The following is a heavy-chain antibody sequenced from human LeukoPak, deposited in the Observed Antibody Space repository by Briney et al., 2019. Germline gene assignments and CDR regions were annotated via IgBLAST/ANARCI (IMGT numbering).Heavy chain of an antibody. Sequence: SVKVSCKASGGTFSSYAISWVRQAPGQGLEWMGGIIPIFGTANYAQKFQGRVTITADESTSTDYMELSSLRSEDTAVYYCARKGGYDYVRGSYIDYWGQGTLVTVSS. CDR3: ARKGGYDYVRGSYIDY. CDR1: GGTFSSYA. V-gene: IGHV1-69*13. J-gene: IGHJ4*02. CDR2: IIPIFGTA. D-gene: IGHD3-16*01.